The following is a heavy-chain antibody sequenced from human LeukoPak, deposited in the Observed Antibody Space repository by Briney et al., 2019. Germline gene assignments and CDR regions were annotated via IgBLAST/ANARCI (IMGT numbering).Heavy chain of an antibody. CDR1: GFTFGDYA. J-gene: IGHJ4*02. D-gene: IGHD2-15*01. Sequence: PGGSLRLSCTASGFTFGDYAMTWFRQAPGKGLEWVGFIRSKAYGETTEYAASVKGRFSISRDNSNSIAYLQMNSLKTEDTAVYYCTCSGIRDYWGQGTLVTVSS. CDR2: IRSKAYGETT. CDR3: TCSGIRDY. V-gene: IGHV3-49*03.